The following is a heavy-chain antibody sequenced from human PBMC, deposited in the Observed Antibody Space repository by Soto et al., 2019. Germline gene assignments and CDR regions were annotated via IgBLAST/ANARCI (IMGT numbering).Heavy chain of an antibody. CDR3: ARHIVVVTAPYYFDY. J-gene: IGHJ4*02. Sequence: ASVKVSCKASGYTFISYGISWARQAPGQGLEWMGWISGYNGNTNYAQKFQDRVTMTTDTSTSTAYMELKSLRSDDTAVYYCARHIVVVTAPYYFDYWGQGTLVTAPQ. CDR1: GYTFISYG. V-gene: IGHV1-18*01. CDR2: ISGYNGNT. D-gene: IGHD2-21*02.